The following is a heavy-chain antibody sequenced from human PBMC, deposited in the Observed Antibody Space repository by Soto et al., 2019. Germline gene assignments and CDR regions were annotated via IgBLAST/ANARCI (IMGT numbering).Heavy chain of an antibody. D-gene: IGHD3-16*02. CDR1: GYTFTYYW. Sequence: GESLKIPCKGSGYTFTYYWIGRVLQLPGNGLEWMGIIYPGDSDTSYSPSFQRHVTITVDKPTSTAYLQWNTLKASDTAIYYCAPHIGNFRYYYYAMDVWGQGTTVTVSS. CDR2: IYPGDSDT. J-gene: IGHJ6*02. CDR3: APHIGNFRYYYYAMDV. V-gene: IGHV5-51*01.